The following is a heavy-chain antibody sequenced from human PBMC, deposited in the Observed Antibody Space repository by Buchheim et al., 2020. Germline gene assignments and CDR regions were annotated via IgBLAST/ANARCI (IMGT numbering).Heavy chain of an antibody. CDR2: IYASGST. V-gene: IGHV4-4*07. Sequence: QVQLQESGPGLVKSSETLSLTCTVSGGSIRSHYWSWIRQPAGKGLEWIWRIYASGSTNYNPSLQSRVTMSIDTAQNPFSLQLSSVTAADTAVYFCARDGGDYDILTGHVSGLDYWGQGTL. CDR1: GGSIRSHY. D-gene: IGHD3-9*01. J-gene: IGHJ4*02. CDR3: ARDGGDYDILTGHVSGLDY.